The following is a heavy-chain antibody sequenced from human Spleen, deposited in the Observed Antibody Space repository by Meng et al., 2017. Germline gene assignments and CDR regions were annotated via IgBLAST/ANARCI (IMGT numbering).Heavy chain of an antibody. CDR3: ARGNTMIVVVSPYAFDI. V-gene: IGHV3-7*01. CDR1: GFTFSSYW. CDR2: IKQDGSEK. D-gene: IGHD3-22*01. J-gene: IGHJ3*02. Sequence: GESLKISCAASGFTFSSYWMSWVRQAPGKGLEWVANIKQDGSEKYYVDSVKGRFTISRDNAKNSLYLQMNSLRAEDTAVYYCARGNTMIVVVSPYAFDIWGQGTMVTV.